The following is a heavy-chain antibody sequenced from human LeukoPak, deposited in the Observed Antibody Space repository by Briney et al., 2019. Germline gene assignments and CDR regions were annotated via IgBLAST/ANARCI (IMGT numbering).Heavy chain of an antibody. CDR1: GGTFSSYA. J-gene: IGHJ5*02. CDR3: ARELVVPAVLGAWFDP. D-gene: IGHD2-2*01. Sequence: GASVKVSCKASGGTFSSYAISWVRQAPGQGLEWMGGIIPIFGTANYAQKFQGRVTITADESTSTAYMELSSLRSEDTAVYYCARELVVPAVLGAWFDPWGQGTLVTVSS. CDR2: IIPIFGTA. V-gene: IGHV1-69*13.